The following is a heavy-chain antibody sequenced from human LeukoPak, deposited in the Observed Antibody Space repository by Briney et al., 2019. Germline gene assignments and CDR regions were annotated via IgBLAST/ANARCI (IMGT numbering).Heavy chain of an antibody. CDR1: GFSFSSYG. V-gene: IGHV3-30*18. CDR2: ISYDGNNK. CDR3: AKDHLRYSTVWFYFDY. D-gene: IGHD6-19*01. J-gene: IGHJ4*02. Sequence: PGGSLRLSCAASGFSFSSYGMHWVRQAPGKGLEWVALISYDGNNKYYADSVKGRFTISRDNSKNTLYLQMNSLRAEDTAVYYCAKDHLRYSTVWFYFDYWGQGTLVTVSS.